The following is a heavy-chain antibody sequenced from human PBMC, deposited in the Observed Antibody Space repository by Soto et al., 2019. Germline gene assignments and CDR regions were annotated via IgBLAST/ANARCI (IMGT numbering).Heavy chain of an antibody. J-gene: IGHJ4*02. CDR2: IHYSGST. D-gene: IGHD2-15*01. Sequence: QVQLQESGPGLVKASETLSLTCTVSGGSISGYYWSWIRQPPGKGLEWIGYIHYSGSTNYNPSLKSRVTISVDTSKNQFSLKLSSVTAADMAVYYCARGEWWDYYFDYWGQGTLVTVSS. CDR3: ARGEWWDYYFDY. CDR1: GGSISGYY. V-gene: IGHV4-59*01.